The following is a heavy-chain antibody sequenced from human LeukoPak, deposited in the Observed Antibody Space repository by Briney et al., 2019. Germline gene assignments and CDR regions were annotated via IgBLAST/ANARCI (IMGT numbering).Heavy chain of an antibody. Sequence: PGGSLRLSCAASGFTFSSYAMSWVRQAPGEGLEWVSAISGSGGDSYYADSVKGRFTISRDNSNNILYLQMNGLRAEDTAVYYCGDPPTSDYWGQGTLVTVS. CDR3: GDPPTSDY. CDR2: ISGSGGDS. V-gene: IGHV3-23*01. CDR1: GFTFSSYA. J-gene: IGHJ4*02.